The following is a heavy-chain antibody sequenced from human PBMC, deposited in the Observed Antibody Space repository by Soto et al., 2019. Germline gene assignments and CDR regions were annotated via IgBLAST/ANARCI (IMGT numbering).Heavy chain of an antibody. CDR2: IYYSGST. CDR3: TRRVY. Sequence: QVQLQESGPGLVEPSQTLALTCTVSGDSITTVGYYWTGIRQHPGQGLEWIGFIYYSGSTYYRSSLKGRVAISADPEMYHFSLQLNSVTAADTAVYYSTRRVYWGQRPLVT. CDR1: GDSITTVGYY. J-gene: IGHJ1*01. V-gene: IGHV4-31*08.